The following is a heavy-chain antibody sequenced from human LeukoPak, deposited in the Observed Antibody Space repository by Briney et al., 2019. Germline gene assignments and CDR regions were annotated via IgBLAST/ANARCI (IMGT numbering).Heavy chain of an antibody. Sequence: SGGSLRLSCAASGFTFSSYAMHWVRQAPGKGLEWVAVISYDGSNKYYADSVKGRFTISRDNSKNTLYLQMNSLRAEDTAVYYCAKDLFYFDYGGTDAFDIWGQGTMVTVSS. D-gene: IGHD4-23*01. J-gene: IGHJ3*02. V-gene: IGHV3-30*04. CDR1: GFTFSSYA. CDR3: AKDLFYFDYGGTDAFDI. CDR2: ISYDGSNK.